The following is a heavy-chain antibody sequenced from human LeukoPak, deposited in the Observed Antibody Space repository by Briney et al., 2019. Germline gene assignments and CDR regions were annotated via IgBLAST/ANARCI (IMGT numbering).Heavy chain of an antibody. D-gene: IGHD5-12*01. Sequence: SETLSLTCAVYGGSFGGYYWSWIRQPPGKGLEWIGEINHSGSTNYNPSLKSRVTISVDTSKNQFSLKLSSVTAADTAVYYCARFRSGYDWDYWGQGTLVTVSP. CDR3: ARFRSGYDWDY. CDR2: INHSGST. CDR1: GGSFGGYY. V-gene: IGHV4-34*01. J-gene: IGHJ4*02.